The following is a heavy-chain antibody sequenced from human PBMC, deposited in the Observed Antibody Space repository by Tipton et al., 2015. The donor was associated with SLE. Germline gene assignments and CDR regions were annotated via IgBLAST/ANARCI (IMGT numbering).Heavy chain of an antibody. CDR2: IYYSGIT. CDR1: GVSIDYYY. CDR3: ARGSGYTSVFGAFDI. Sequence: TLSLTCTVSGVSIDYYYWSWIRQPPGKGLEWIGYIYYSGITYYSPSLRSRVTISLDTSRHQLSLKLSSATAVDTAVYYCARGSGYTSVFGAFDIWGQGTMVSVSS. V-gene: IGHV4-59*01. J-gene: IGHJ3*02. D-gene: IGHD5-18*01.